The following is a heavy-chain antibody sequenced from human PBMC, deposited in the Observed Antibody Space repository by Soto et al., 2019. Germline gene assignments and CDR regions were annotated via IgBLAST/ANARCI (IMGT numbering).Heavy chain of an antibody. CDR2: IKQDGSEK. V-gene: IGHV3-7*01. CDR1: GFTFSSYW. J-gene: IGHJ4*02. Sequence: GGSLRLSCAASGFTFSSYWMSWVRQAPGKGLEWVANIKQDGSEKYYVDSVKGRFTISRDNAKTSLYLQMNSLRAEDTAVYYCAGDYDSSGYRVDYWGRGTLVTVS. CDR3: AGDYDSSGYRVDY. D-gene: IGHD3-22*01.